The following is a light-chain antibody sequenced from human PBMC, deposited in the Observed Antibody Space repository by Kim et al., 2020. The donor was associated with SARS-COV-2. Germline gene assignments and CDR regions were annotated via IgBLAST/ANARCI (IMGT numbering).Light chain of an antibody. CDR1: QVINNY. V-gene: IGKV1-27*01. CDR3: QKYDSAPWT. J-gene: IGKJ1*01. CDR2: GVS. Sequence: ASVGDRVTITCRASQVINNYLAWYQQKPGKAPTVLIYGVSTLHAGVPSRFSGSGSGTDFTLTISSLQPEDVGTYYCQKYDSAPWTFGHGTKVDIK.